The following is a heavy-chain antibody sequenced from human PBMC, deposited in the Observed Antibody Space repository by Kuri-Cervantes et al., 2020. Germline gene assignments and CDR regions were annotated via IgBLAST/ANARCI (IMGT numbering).Heavy chain of an antibody. V-gene: IGHV3-30-3*01. CDR1: GFTFSSYA. D-gene: IGHD6-19*01. J-gene: IGHJ1*01. Sequence: GESLKISCAASGFTFSSYAMHWVRQAPGKGLEWVAVISYDGSNKYYADSVKGRFTISRDNSKNTLYLQMNSLRAGDTAVYYCARDRRYGSSGHEYFQHWGQGTLVTVSS. CDR2: ISYDGSNK. CDR3: ARDRRYGSSGHEYFQH.